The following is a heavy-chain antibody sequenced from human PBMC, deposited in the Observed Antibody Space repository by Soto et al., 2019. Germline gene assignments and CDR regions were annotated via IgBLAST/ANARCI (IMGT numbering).Heavy chain of an antibody. CDR1: GGSISSSSYY. Sequence: SETLSLTCTVSGGSISSSSYYWGWIRQPPGKGLEWIGSIYYSGSTYYNPSLKSRVTISVDTSKNQFSLKLSSVTAADTAVYYCARPTHIGDCSSTGCYDWLWFDPWGQGTLVTVSS. V-gene: IGHV4-39*01. J-gene: IGHJ5*02. D-gene: IGHD2-2*01. CDR3: ARPTHIGDCSSTGCYDWLWFDP. CDR2: IYYSGST.